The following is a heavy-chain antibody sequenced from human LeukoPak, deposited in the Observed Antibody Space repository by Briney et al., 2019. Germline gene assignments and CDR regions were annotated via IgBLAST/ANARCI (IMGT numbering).Heavy chain of an antibody. D-gene: IGHD2-2*01. CDR1: GGSFSGYY. Sequence: SETLSLTCAVYGGSFSGYYWSWIRQPPGKGLEWIGEINHSGSTNYNPSLKSRVTISVDTSKNQFSLKLSSVTAADTAVYYCARRGIVVQRYMDVWGKGTTVTISS. CDR3: ARRGIVVQRYMDV. V-gene: IGHV4-34*01. J-gene: IGHJ6*03. CDR2: INHSGST.